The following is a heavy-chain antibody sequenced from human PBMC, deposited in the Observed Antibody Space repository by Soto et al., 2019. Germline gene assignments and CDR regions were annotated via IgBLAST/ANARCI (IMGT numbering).Heavy chain of an antibody. J-gene: IGHJ6*02. CDR2: ISSSSSYI. D-gene: IGHD6-19*01. Sequence: EVQLVESGGGLVKPGGSLRLSCAASGFTFSSYSMNWVRQAPGKGLEWVSSISSSSSYIYYADSVKGRFTISRDNARXSLYLQMNSLRAEDTAVYYCARDRIAVAAHYGMDVWGQGTTVTVSS. CDR1: GFTFSSYS. CDR3: ARDRIAVAAHYGMDV. V-gene: IGHV3-21*01.